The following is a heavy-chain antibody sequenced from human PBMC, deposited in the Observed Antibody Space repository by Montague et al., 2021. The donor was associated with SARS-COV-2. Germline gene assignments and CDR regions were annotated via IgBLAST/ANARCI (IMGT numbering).Heavy chain of an antibody. Sequence: SETLSLTCSVSGGSISSDYWSWIRQSPGRGLEWIGRIYTSGSTNYNPSLKSRVTISVDTSKNQFSLKLNSVTAADTAVYYCARDLGGAYYFDYWGQGTLVTVSS. CDR3: ARDLGGAYYFDY. V-gene: IGHV4-4*08. D-gene: IGHD3-16*01. CDR1: GGSISSDY. CDR2: IYTSGST. J-gene: IGHJ4*02.